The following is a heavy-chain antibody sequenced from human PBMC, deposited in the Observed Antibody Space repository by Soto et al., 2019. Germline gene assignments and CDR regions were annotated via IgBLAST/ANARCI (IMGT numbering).Heavy chain of an antibody. D-gene: IGHD2-21*02. CDR3: VAELYSGGGCCSFDF. J-gene: IGHJ3*01. V-gene: IGHV1-58*01. CDR1: GFTFTNSA. Sequence: ASVKVSCKTSGFTFTNSAVQWVREARGQRLEWIGWIIVASGRTNYAREVQERVTISRDTSTATAYMELSGLRSEDTAVYYCVAELYSGGGCCSFDFWGQGTMVTVSS. CDR2: IIVASGRT.